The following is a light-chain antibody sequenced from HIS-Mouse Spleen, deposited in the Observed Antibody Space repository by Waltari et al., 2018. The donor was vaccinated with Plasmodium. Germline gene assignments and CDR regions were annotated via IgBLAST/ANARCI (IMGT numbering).Light chain of an antibody. CDR2: QDS. J-gene: IGLJ2*01. CDR3: QAWDSSTAVV. CDR1: NLGDKY. V-gene: IGLV3-1*01. Sequence: SYELTQPPSVSVSPGQTASITCSGANLGDKYACWYQQKPGQSPVLVIYQDSKRPPGIPERFSGSNSGNTATLTISGTQAMDEADYYCQAWDSSTAVVFGGGTKLTVL.